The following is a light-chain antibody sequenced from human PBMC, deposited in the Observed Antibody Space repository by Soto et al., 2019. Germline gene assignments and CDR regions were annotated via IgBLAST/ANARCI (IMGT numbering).Light chain of an antibody. Sequence: QSVLTQPPSASGTPGQRVTISCSGSSSNIGSNYAYWYQQLPGTAPKLLIYRNNQRPSGVPDRFSGSKSGTSASLAISGLRSEDEADYYCAAWDDSLSGLHVIFGGGTKVTVL. J-gene: IGLJ2*01. CDR2: RNN. V-gene: IGLV1-47*01. CDR1: SSNIGSNY. CDR3: AAWDDSLSGLHVI.